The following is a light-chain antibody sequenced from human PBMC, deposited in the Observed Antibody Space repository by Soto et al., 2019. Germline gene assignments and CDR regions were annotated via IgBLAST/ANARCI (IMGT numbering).Light chain of an antibody. CDR3: SSYDSSLSRYV. CDR1: SRDVGGYNS. CDR2: EVT. V-gene: IGLV2-14*01. Sequence: QSVLTQPASVSGSPGQSITISCIGTSRDVGGYNSVSWYQQHPGKAPKLMIYEVTNRPSGVSNRFSGSKSGNTASLTTSGLQAEDEADYYCSSYDSSLSRYVFGAGTKVTVL. J-gene: IGLJ1*01.